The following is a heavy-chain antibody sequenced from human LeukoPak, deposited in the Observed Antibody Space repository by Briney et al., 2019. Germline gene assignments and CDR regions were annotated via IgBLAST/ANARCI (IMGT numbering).Heavy chain of an antibody. CDR1: GFTFSDYY. J-gene: IGHJ4*02. CDR3: ARVHDSGSFYNRRHKYYFDY. CDR2: ISSSSSTI. Sequence: SGGSLRLSCAASGFTFSDYYMSWIRQAPGKGLEWVSYISSSSSTIYYADSVKGRFTISRNNAKNSLYLQMNRLRAEDTAVYYCARVHDSGSFYNRRHKYYFDYWGQGTLVTVSS. D-gene: IGHD3-10*01. V-gene: IGHV3-11*04.